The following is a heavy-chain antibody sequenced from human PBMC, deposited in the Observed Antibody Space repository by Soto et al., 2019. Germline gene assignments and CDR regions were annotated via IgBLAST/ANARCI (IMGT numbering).Heavy chain of an antibody. CDR3: ASSDGSQNIYYYYGMDV. D-gene: IGHD6-13*01. CDR1: GGSISSYY. J-gene: IGHJ6*02. V-gene: IGHV4-59*01. Sequence: QVQLQESGPGLVKPSETLSLTCTVSGGSISSYYWSWIRQPPGKGLEWIGYIYYSGSTNYNPSLKSRVTISVDTYKNQFSLKPSSGTAADTAVYYGASSDGSQNIYYYYGMDVWGPGTTVTVS. CDR2: IYYSGST.